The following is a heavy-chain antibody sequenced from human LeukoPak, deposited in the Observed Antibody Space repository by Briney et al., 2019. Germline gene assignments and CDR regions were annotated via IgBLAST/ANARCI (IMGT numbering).Heavy chain of an antibody. D-gene: IGHD5-12*01. Sequence: GGSLRLSCAASGFTFSSYGMHWVRQAPGKGLEWVAVIWYDGSNKYYADSVKGRFTISRDNSKNTLYLQMNSLRAEDTAVYYCARDPKWLRSRLSYFDYWGQGTLVTVSS. V-gene: IGHV3-30*19. CDR2: IWYDGSNK. J-gene: IGHJ4*02. CDR3: ARDPKWLRSRLSYFDY. CDR1: GFTFSSYG.